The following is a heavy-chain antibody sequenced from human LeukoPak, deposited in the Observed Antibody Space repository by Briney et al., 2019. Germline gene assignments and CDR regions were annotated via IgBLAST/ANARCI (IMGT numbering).Heavy chain of an antibody. CDR2: ISSSGSTM. Sequence: GGSLRLSCAASGFTFSSYEMNWVRPAPGKGLEWVSYISSSGSTMYYADSVKGRFTISRANAKNSLYLQMTSLRAEDTAVYYCARDPSGAYFDYWGQGTLVTVSS. CDR1: GFTFSSYE. J-gene: IGHJ4*02. V-gene: IGHV3-48*03. D-gene: IGHD3-10*01. CDR3: ARDPSGAYFDY.